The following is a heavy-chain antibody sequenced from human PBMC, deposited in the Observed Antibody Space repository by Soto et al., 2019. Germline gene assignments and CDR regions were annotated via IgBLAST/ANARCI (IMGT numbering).Heavy chain of an antibody. V-gene: IGHV3-48*02. CDR2: ISSSSSTI. D-gene: IGHD6-19*01. Sequence: EVQLVESGGGLVQPGGSLRLSCAASGFTFSSYSMNWFRQAPGKGLEWVSYISSSSSTIYYADSVKGRFTISRDNAKNSLYLQMNSLRDEDTAVYYCARSYSSGWTGWFDPWGQGTLVTVSS. CDR1: GFTFSSYS. J-gene: IGHJ5*02. CDR3: ARSYSSGWTGWFDP.